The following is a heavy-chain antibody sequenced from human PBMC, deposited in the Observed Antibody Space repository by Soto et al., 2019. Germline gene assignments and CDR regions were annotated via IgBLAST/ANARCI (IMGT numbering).Heavy chain of an antibody. Sequence: QITLKESGPTLVKPTQTLTLTCTFSGFSLTTSGVAVGWIRQSPGKALEWLALIYWNDDKRYSPSLNNRLTIAKDTAKNQVVLTMTNMYPVDTATYSCVHGVFTIYYAIDVWGQGTTVTVSS. V-gene: IGHV2-5*01. CDR2: IYWNDDK. CDR1: GFSLTTSGVA. J-gene: IGHJ6*02. D-gene: IGHD3-3*01. CDR3: VHGVFTIYYAIDV.